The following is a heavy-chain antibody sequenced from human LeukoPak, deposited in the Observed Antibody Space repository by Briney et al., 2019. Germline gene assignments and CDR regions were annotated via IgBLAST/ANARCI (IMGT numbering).Heavy chain of an antibody. D-gene: IGHD5-18*01. Sequence: GGSLRLSCAASGFTFSSSAMSWVRQAPGKGLEWVAVISYDGSNKNYVDSVKGRFTISRDNSKNTLYLQMSSLRGEDTAVYYCAKDHLAGYSYGGYYFDYWGQGTLVTVSS. J-gene: IGHJ4*02. CDR2: ISYDGSNK. CDR3: AKDHLAGYSYGGYYFDY. V-gene: IGHV3-30*18. CDR1: GFTFSSSA.